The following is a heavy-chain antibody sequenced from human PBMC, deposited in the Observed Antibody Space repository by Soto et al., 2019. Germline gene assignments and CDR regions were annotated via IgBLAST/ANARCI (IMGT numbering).Heavy chain of an antibody. V-gene: IGHV1-69*06. J-gene: IGHJ4*02. Sequence: QDHLAQSGAEVKKPGSSVTVSCKASGGTFNSYGISWVRQAPGQGLDWMGVIIPLYGTVNYAQKFQGRVSITADKAPSRAYMDLSSLRSDDTAVYYCARVRVIRGVIPSHFGLWGQGTLVTVSS. CDR1: GGTFNSYG. D-gene: IGHD3-10*01. CDR3: ARVRVIRGVIPSHFGL. CDR2: IIPLYGTV.